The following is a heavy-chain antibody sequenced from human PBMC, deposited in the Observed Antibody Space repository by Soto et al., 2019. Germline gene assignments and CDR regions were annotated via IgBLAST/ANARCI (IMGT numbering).Heavy chain of an antibody. V-gene: IGHV1-3*01. CDR1: GYTFTSYA. J-gene: IGHJ5*02. CDR3: ARHLSPTDIVVPAAINWFDP. CDR2: INAGNGNT. D-gene: IGHD2-2*01. Sequence: ASVKVSCKASGYTFTSYAMHWVRQAPGQRLEWMGWINAGNGNTKYSQKFQGRVTITRDTSASTAYMELSSLRSEDTAVYYCARHLSPTDIVVPAAINWFDPWGQGTLVTVSS.